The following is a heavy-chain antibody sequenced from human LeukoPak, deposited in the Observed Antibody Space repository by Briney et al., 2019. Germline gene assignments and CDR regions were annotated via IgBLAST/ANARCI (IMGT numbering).Heavy chain of an antibody. D-gene: IGHD4-23*01. J-gene: IGHJ6*03. CDR1: GGSISSSRYY. CDR3: ARLHYGGNYGYYYYYMDV. CDR2: IYYSGST. Sequence: SETLSLTCTVSGGSISSSRYYWGWIRQPPGKGLEWIGNIYYSGSTYYNPSLKSRVTISVDTSKKQFSLKLSSVTAADTAVYYCARLHYGGNYGYYYYYMDVWGKGTTVTISS. V-gene: IGHV4-39*01.